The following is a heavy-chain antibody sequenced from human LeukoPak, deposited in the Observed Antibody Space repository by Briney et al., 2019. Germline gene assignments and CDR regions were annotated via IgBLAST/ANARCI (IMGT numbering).Heavy chain of an antibody. CDR3: ASLGAAGTDY. D-gene: IGHD6-13*01. J-gene: IGHJ4*02. Sequence: TGGSLRLSCSASGFTFSNYAMHWVRQAPGKGLEYVSAITGNGGSTYYADSVKGRFTISRDNSKNTLFLQMTSVRADDTAVYYCASLGAAGTDYWGQGTLVTVSS. CDR1: GFTFSNYA. CDR2: ITGNGGST. V-gene: IGHV3-64D*06.